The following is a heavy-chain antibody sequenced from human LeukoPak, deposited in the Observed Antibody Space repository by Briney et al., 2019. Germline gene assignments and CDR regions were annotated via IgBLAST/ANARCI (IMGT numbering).Heavy chain of an antibody. Sequence: ASVKVSCKASGYIFTSNTLHWVRQAPGQRLEWMGWINGGNGKTKYSQKFQGRVTITRDTSASTAYMELSSLRSEDTAVYYCAISMTVTDAFDIWGQGTIVTVSS. D-gene: IGHD2-21*01. CDR2: INGGNGKT. V-gene: IGHV1-3*01. J-gene: IGHJ3*02. CDR3: AISMTVTDAFDI. CDR1: GYIFTSNT.